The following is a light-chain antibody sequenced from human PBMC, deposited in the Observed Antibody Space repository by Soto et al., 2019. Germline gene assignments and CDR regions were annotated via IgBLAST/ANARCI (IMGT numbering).Light chain of an antibody. CDR1: QSVSSY. CDR3: HQRSNWPQT. J-gene: IGKJ1*01. Sequence: EIVLTQSPATLSLSPGERATLSCRASQSVSSYLAWYQQKPGQAPRLLIYDASTRATGIPARFSGSGSGTDFTLTIISLEPEDFAVYYCHQRSNWPQTFGRGARVDI. V-gene: IGKV3-11*01. CDR2: DAS.